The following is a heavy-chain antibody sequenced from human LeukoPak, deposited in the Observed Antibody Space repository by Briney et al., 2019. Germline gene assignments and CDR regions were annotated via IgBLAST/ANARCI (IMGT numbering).Heavy chain of an antibody. Sequence: HPGGSLRLSCEASGFTFTSYWMSWVRQAPGKGLEWVANIKQDGSEKYYVDSVKGRFTISRDNAKNSLYLQMNSLRAEDTAVYYCARLKGTAAAGTGGWFDPWGQGTLVTVSS. CDR2: IKQDGSEK. V-gene: IGHV3-7*03. CDR1: GFTFTSYW. D-gene: IGHD6-13*01. CDR3: ARLKGTAAAGTGGWFDP. J-gene: IGHJ5*02.